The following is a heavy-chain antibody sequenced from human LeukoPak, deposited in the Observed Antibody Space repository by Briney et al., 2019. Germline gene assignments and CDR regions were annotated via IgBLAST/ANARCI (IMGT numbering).Heavy chain of an antibody. J-gene: IGHJ4*02. Sequence: PGGSLRLSCAASGFTFSSYSMKWVRQAPGKGLEWVSSISSTSSYINYADSVKGRFTISRDKAKNSLYLQMNSLRAEDTAVYYCARVTLTGYYAFDYWGQGTLVTVSS. CDR1: GFTFSSYS. D-gene: IGHD3-9*01. CDR3: ARVTLTGYYAFDY. V-gene: IGHV3-21*01. CDR2: ISSTSSYI.